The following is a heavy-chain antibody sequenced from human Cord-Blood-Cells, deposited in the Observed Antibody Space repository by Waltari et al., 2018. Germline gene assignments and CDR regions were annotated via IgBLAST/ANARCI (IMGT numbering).Heavy chain of an antibody. V-gene: IGHV3-33*01. Sequence: QVQLVESGGGVVQPGRSLRPPCAASGFTFSSYGMHWVSQAPGKGLVWVAGIWYDGRNKYYAESLKGRFTISRDNSKNPLSLQMNSRRAEYTAVYYCAITGDLDYWGQGTLVTVSS. J-gene: IGHJ4*02. D-gene: IGHD7-27*01. CDR3: AITGDLDY. CDR1: GFTFSSYG. CDR2: IWYDGRNK.